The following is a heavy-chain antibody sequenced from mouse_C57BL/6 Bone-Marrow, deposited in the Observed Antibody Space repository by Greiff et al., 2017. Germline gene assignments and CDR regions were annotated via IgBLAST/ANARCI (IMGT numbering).Heavy chain of an antibody. D-gene: IGHD1-1*01. V-gene: IGHV10-1*01. Sequence: EVKLVESGGGLVQPKGSLKLSCAASGFSFNTYAMNWVRQAPGKGLEWVARIRSKSNNYATYYADSVKDRFTISRDDSDSMLYLQMNNVKTEETGMYYCGRHYLRYYAMDYWGQGTSVTVSS. CDR2: IRSKSNNYAT. CDR3: GRHYLRYYAMDY. J-gene: IGHJ4*01. CDR1: GFSFNTYA.